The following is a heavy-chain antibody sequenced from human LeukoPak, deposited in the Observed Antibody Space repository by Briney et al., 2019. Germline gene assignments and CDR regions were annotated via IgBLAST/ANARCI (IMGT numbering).Heavy chain of an antibody. CDR1: GYTFTSYD. J-gene: IGHJ6*03. D-gene: IGHD2-15*01. Sequence: ASVKVSCKASGYTFTSYDINWVRQATGQGLEWMGWMNPNSGNTGYAQKFQGRVTMTRNTSISTAYMELSSLRSEDTAVYYCAGGIGSFYYYYYYMDVWGKGTTVTVSS. V-gene: IGHV1-8*01. CDR2: MNPNSGNT. CDR3: AGGIGSFYYYYYYMDV.